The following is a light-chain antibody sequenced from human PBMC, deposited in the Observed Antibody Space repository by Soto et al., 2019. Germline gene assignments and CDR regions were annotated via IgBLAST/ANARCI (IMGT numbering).Light chain of an antibody. J-gene: IGLJ1*01. CDR2: EGS. CDR3: CSYTRSCSYV. Sequence: QSVLTQPASVSGSPGQSITISCTGTSSDVGGYNFVSWYQQHPGKAPKLLISEGSERPSGVSYRFSGSKSGNTASLTISGLQAEDEADYYCCSYTRSCSYVFGTGTKVTVL. CDR1: SSDVGGYNF. V-gene: IGLV2-23*01.